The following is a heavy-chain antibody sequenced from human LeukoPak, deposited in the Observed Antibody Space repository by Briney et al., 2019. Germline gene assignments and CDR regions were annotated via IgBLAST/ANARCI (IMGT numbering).Heavy chain of an antibody. V-gene: IGHV3-23*01. CDR1: GFTFSSYA. D-gene: IGHD6-13*01. CDR2: ISGSGGST. Sequence: GGSLRLSCAASGFTFSSYAMNLVRQAPGKGLKWVSTISGSGGSTYYADSVKGRFTISRDNSKNTLYLQMNSLRAEDTAVYYCAKEYSSSWKLFDYWGQGTLVTVSS. CDR3: AKEYSSSWKLFDY. J-gene: IGHJ4*02.